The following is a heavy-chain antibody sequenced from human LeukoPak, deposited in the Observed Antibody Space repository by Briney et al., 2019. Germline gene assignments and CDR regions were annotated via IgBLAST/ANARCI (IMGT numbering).Heavy chain of an antibody. CDR3: ARDRHYDASTVFDP. J-gene: IGHJ5*02. V-gene: IGHV1-2*02. CDR2: INPNSGGT. Sequence: GASVKVSCKASGYTFTGYYMHWVRQAPGQGLEWMGWINPNSGGTNYAQKFQGRVTMTRDTSISTAYMELRSLRSDDTAIYYCARDRHYDASTVFDPWGQGTLVTVSS. CDR1: GYTFTGYY. D-gene: IGHD3-3*01.